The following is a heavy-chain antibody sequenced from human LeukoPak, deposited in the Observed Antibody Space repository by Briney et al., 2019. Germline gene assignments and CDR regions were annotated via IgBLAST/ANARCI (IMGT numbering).Heavy chain of an antibody. CDR1: GGSINYYY. D-gene: IGHD7-27*01. V-gene: IGHV4-59*01. Sequence: SETLSLTCTVSGGSINYYYWMWLRQPPGKGLEWIGYIYYSGGTHYNPSLKSRVTMLVDTSKNQFSLKLTAVTAADTAVYYCAGETPGAGHFDYWGQGSLVTVSS. CDR2: IYYSGGT. CDR3: AGETPGAGHFDY. J-gene: IGHJ4*02.